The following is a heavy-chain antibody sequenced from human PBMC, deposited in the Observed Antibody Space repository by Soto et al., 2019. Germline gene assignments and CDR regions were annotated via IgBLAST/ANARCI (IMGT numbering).Heavy chain of an antibody. CDR1: GAPVSSETHF. CDR3: AREDMSGTYYFDY. J-gene: IGHJ4*02. CDR2: MYYSGIT. D-gene: IGHD1-26*01. Sequence: SETLSLTCTVSGAPVSSETHFWTWIRQPPGKGLEWIGYMYYSGITNSNPALKTRVTLSVDRSRNQFSLSLNSVTAADTAVYYCAREDMSGTYYFDYWGPGTQVTVSS. V-gene: IGHV4-61*01.